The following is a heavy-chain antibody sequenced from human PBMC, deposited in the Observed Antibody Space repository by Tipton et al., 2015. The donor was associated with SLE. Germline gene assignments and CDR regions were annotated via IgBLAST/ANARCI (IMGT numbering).Heavy chain of an antibody. CDR1: GFSFDDYA. CDR2: ISWNSGSI. D-gene: IGHD6-13*01. J-gene: IGHJ4*02. CDR3: AKDMPPFSSSWYHYFDQ. Sequence: SLRLSCAASGFSFDDYAMHWVRQAPGKGLEWVSGISWNSGSIGYADSVKGRFTVSRDNPKNSLYLQMNSLRAEDTAWYYCAKDMPPFSSSWYHYFDQWGQGTLVTVSS. V-gene: IGHV3-9*01.